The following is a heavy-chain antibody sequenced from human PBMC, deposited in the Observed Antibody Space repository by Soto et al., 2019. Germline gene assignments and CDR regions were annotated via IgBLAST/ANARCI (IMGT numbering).Heavy chain of an antibody. CDR2: INHSGST. D-gene: IGHD6-13*01. J-gene: IGHJ4*02. V-gene: IGHV4-34*01. Sequence: QVQLQQWGAGLLKPSETLSLTCAVYGGSFSGYYWSWIRQPPGKGLEWIGEINHSGSTNYNPSLKSRVPXSXDXXKNQFSLKLSSVTAADTAVYYCASTYSSSWSPFDYWGQGTLVTVSS. CDR1: GGSFSGYY. CDR3: ASTYSSSWSPFDY.